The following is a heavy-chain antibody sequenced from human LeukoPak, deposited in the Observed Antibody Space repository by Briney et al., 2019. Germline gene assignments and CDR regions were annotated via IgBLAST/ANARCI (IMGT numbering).Heavy chain of an antibody. CDR2: INGDGGRT. D-gene: IGHD3-22*01. J-gene: IGHJ4*02. V-gene: IGHV3-74*01. CDR3: ARADSSKTRSFDY. Sequence: GGSLRLSCAASGFTFSSYWMHWVRQAPGKGLVWVSRINGDGGRTNYADSVKGRFTISRDNAENTLYLQMNSLRAEDTAVYYCARADSSKTRSFDYWGQGTLVTVSS. CDR1: GFTFSSYW.